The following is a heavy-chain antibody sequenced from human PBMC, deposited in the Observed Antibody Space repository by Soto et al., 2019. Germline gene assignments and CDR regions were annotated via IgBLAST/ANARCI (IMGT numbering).Heavy chain of an antibody. J-gene: IGHJ6*02. CDR3: ARGGFLTGNLITPDG. Sequence: QVQLQQWGAGLVKPSETLSLTCAVYGGSFSGYYWSWIRQPPGKGLEWIGGINHSGSPNYNPSLKSRVTISADTSETQFSLKMNSVTAADTAVYYCARGGFLTGNLITPDGWGQGTTVTVSS. V-gene: IGHV4-34*01. CDR1: GGSFSGYY. D-gene: IGHD3-9*01. CDR2: INHSGSP.